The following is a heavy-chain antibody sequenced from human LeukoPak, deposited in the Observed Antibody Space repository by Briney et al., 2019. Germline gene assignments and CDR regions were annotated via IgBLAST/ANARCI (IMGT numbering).Heavy chain of an antibody. V-gene: IGHV3-23*01. J-gene: IGHJ4*02. D-gene: IGHD5-12*01. CDR2: ISGSGGST. Sequence: GGSLRLSCAASGLTFSTYGMSWVRQAPGKGLEWVSVISGSGGSTYYADSVKGRFTISRDNSKNTLYLQMNSLRAEDTAVYYCARGPSGYHNTGGQGTLVTVSS. CDR3: ARGPSGYHNT. CDR1: GLTFSTYG.